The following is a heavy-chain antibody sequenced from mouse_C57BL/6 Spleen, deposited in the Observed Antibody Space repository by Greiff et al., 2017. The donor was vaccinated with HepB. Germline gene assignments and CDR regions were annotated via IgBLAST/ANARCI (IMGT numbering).Heavy chain of an antibody. D-gene: IGHD1-1*01. CDR2: IYPGNSDN. CDR1: GYTFTSYW. V-gene: IGHV1-5*01. J-gene: IGHJ4*01. CDR3: TRSPITTVVATNDAMDY. Sequence: VQLQQSGTVLARPGASVKMSCKTSGYTFTSYWMHWVKQRPGQGLEWIGAIYPGNSDNSYNQKFKGKAKLTAVTSASTAYMELSSLTNEDSAVYYCTRSPITTVVATNDAMDYWGQGTSVTVSS.